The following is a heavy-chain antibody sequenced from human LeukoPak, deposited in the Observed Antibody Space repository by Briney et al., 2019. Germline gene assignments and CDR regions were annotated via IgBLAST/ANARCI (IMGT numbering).Heavy chain of an antibody. CDR2: IKQDGSEK. Sequence: GGSLRLSCAASGFTFSSYWMSWVRQAPGKGLEWVSKIKQDGSEKYYVDSVRGRFTISRDNAKNSLYLQMNSLRAEDTAVYYCARDFKGPGYYESSASPFDSWGQGTLVTVSS. CDR1: GFTFSSYW. CDR3: ARDFKGPGYYESSASPFDS. D-gene: IGHD3-22*01. V-gene: IGHV3-7*01. J-gene: IGHJ4*02.